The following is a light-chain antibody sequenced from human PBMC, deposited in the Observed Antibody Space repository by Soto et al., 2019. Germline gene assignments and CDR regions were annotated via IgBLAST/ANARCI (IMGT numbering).Light chain of an antibody. V-gene: IGKV3D-7*01. J-gene: IGKJ2*01. CDR3: LQDYNLPT. CDR2: GAS. Sequence: EIVMTQSPATLSLSPGERATLSCRASQPVSSSYISWYQKKPGQAPRLLIYGASTRATGIPARFSGSGSGTDFTLSVSSLQPEDFAVYFCLQDYNLPTFGQGTKLEIK. CDR1: QPVSSSY.